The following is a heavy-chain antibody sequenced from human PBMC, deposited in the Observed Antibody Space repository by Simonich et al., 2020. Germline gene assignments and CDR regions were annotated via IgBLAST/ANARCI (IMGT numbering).Heavy chain of an antibody. CDR3: ARHYYDRSGYFDY. V-gene: IGHV4-39*01. CDR1: GGSISSSSYY. J-gene: IGHJ4*02. D-gene: IGHD3-22*01. Sequence: QVQLQVSGPGLVKPSETLSLTCTVSGGSISSSSYYWGCIRQPPGKGLEWIGSIYYSGSTYYNPPLKSRVTISVDTSKNLFSLKRSSVTAADTAVYYGARHYYDRSGYFDYWGQGTLVTVSS. CDR2: IYYSGST.